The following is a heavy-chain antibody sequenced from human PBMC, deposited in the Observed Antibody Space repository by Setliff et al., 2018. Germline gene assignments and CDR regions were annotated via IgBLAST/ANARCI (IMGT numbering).Heavy chain of an antibody. V-gene: IGHV4-38-2*02. Sequence: SETLSLTCAVSGHSIDSDSYWGWIRQSPGKGLEWIGSIYHSGSSYYNPSLRSRVTMSVDTSKNQFALNLRYVTAADAAVYYCVRDRTAYSYGLDVWGQGTTVTVPS. CDR2: IYHSGSS. J-gene: IGHJ6*02. D-gene: IGHD5-18*01. CDR1: GHSIDSDSY. CDR3: VRDRTAYSYGLDV.